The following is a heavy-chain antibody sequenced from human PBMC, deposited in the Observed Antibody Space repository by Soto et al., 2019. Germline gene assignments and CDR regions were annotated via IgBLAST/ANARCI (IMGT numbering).Heavy chain of an antibody. CDR2: IYSGGST. CDR3: ARERVLWFGERYYFDY. V-gene: IGHV3-66*01. D-gene: IGHD3-10*01. J-gene: IGHJ4*02. CDR1: GFTVSSNY. Sequence: LRLSCAASGFTVSSNYMSWVRQAPGKGLEWVSVIYSGGSTYYADSVKGRFTISRDNSKNTLYLQMNSLRAEDTAVYYCARERVLWFGERYYFDYWGQGTLVTVSS.